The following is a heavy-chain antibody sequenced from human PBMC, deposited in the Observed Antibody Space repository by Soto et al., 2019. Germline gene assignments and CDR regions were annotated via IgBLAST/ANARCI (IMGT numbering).Heavy chain of an antibody. CDR2: INPDGNVG. Sequence: EVQLLGSGGGLVQPGGSLRLSCVGSGFPFSTYWMNWVRQAPGKGLEWVANINPDGNVGTYVDSVRGRFTTSRDNAKNSLYLQMNSLRADDTAVYFCAGWWGHDYNYWGQGIMVTVSS. D-gene: IGHD4-4*01. J-gene: IGHJ4*02. V-gene: IGHV3-7*03. CDR1: GFPFSTYW. CDR3: AGWWGHDYNY.